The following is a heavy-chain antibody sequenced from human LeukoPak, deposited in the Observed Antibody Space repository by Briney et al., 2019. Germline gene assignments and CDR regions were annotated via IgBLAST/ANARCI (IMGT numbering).Heavy chain of an antibody. Sequence: ASVKVSCKASGYSFGSYYIHWVRQAPGQGLEWMGLINPSGGHTNYAQKFQGRVTLTRDTSTSTVYMDLNSLRSEDTAVYYCATRATGWTVFDHWGQGTLVTVSS. V-gene: IGHV1-46*01. CDR1: GYSFGSYY. CDR2: INPSGGHT. J-gene: IGHJ4*02. CDR3: ATRATGWTVFDH. D-gene: IGHD6-19*01.